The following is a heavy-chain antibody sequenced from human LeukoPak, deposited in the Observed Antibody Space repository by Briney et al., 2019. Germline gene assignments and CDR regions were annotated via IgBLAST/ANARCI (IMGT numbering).Heavy chain of an antibody. V-gene: IGHV3-23*01. J-gene: IGHJ4*02. CDR3: ARGTVVTDYDFWSGPSPYFDY. CDR2: ISGSGGST. Sequence: GGSLRLSCAASGFTFSSYAMSWVRQAPGKGLEWVSAISGSGGSTYYADSVKGRFTISRDNSKNTLYLQMNSLGAEDTAVYYCARGTVVTDYDFWSGPSPYFDYWGQGTLVTVSS. CDR1: GFTFSSYA. D-gene: IGHD3-3*01.